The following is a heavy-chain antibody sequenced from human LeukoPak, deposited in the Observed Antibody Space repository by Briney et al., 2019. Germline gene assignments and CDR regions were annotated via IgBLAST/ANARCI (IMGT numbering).Heavy chain of an antibody. Sequence: SETLSLTCTVSDDSISDYYRGWIRQPPGKGLEWIGYFYNSGRSTYNPSLKSRVTISADTSKSHFSLKLNSVTTADTAVYYCTRGAGWLIDYWGQGILVTVSS. D-gene: IGHD3-16*01. V-gene: IGHV4-59*01. CDR2: FYNSGRS. CDR3: TRGAGWLIDY. J-gene: IGHJ4*02. CDR1: DDSISDYY.